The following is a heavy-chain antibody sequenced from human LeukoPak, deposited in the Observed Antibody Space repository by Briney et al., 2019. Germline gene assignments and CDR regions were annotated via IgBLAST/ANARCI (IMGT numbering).Heavy chain of an antibody. Sequence: GASVNVSCKASGYTFTSYAMNWERQAPGQGLEWMGWMNTNTGNPTYAQGFPGRFVFSLDTSVSTAYLQISSLKAEDTAVYYCARDVHIVVVPAAPWGQGTLVTVSS. CDR3: ARDVHIVVVPAAP. V-gene: IGHV7-4-1*02. CDR1: GYTFTSYA. J-gene: IGHJ5*02. CDR2: MNTNTGNP. D-gene: IGHD2-2*01.